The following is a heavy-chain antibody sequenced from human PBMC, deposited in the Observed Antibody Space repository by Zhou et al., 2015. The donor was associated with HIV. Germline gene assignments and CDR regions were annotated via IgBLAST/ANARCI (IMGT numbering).Heavy chain of an antibody. J-gene: IGHJ6*02. CDR2: IIPLFDTS. CDR1: GGTFNSYT. V-gene: IGHV1-69*12. Sequence: QVQLVQSGAEVKKPGSSVKVSCKSSGGTFNSYTFSWVRQAPGQGLEWMGGIIPLFDTSDYARKFQGRVTISADESTSTAYMELTSLRSQDTAVYYCARGYYYDASGPSPLYGMDVWGQGTTVIVSS. CDR3: ARGYYYDASGPSPLYGMDV. D-gene: IGHD3-22*01.